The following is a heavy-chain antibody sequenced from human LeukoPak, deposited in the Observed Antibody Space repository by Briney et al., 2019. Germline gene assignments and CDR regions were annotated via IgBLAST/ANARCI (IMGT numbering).Heavy chain of an antibody. CDR3: ARVLEGSSGQHWYFDL. Sequence: SETLSLTCAVYGGSFSGYYWSWIRQPPGKGLEWIGEINHSGSTNYNPSLKSRVTISVDTSKDQFSLRLSSVTAADTAVYYCARVLEGSSGQHWYFDLWGRGTLVTVSS. V-gene: IGHV4-34*01. CDR2: INHSGST. D-gene: IGHD6-19*01. CDR1: GGSFSGYY. J-gene: IGHJ2*01.